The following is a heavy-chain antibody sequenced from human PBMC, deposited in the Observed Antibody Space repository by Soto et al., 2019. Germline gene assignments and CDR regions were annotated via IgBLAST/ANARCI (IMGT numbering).Heavy chain of an antibody. D-gene: IGHD6-13*01. Sequence: ASVKVSCKASGYIFTAYSMHWVRQAPGQGLEWLGWINPNSGDTIYAQKFQGWVTMTRDTSISTAYMELSRLRSDDTAVYYCARDSKQQLVLDYWGQGTLVTVSS. J-gene: IGHJ4*02. V-gene: IGHV1-2*04. CDR2: INPNSGDT. CDR3: ARDSKQQLVLDY. CDR1: GYIFTAYS.